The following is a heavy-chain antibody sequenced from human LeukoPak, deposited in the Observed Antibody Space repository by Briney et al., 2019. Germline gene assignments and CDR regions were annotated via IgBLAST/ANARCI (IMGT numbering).Heavy chain of an antibody. J-gene: IGHJ4*02. CDR3: AKVEGQWLVLWYFDY. CDR2: ISAGGAGT. CDR1: GLILSRYA. Sequence: GGSLRLSCAASGLILSRYAMTWVRQAPGKGLEWVSAISAGGAGTYYAGSVRGRFTISRDNSANTIFLQMNSLRAEDTGLYYCAKVEGQWLVLWYFDYWGQGTLVTVSS. D-gene: IGHD6-19*01. V-gene: IGHV3-23*01.